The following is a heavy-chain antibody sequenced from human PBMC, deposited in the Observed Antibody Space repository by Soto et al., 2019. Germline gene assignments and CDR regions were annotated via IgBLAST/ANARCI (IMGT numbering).Heavy chain of an antibody. CDR3: ARADRVGYCTGS. CDR1: GFTFSSHW. J-gene: IGHJ5*02. Sequence: EVQLVESGGGLVQPGGSLRLSCTASGFTFSSHWMHWVRQAPGKGLVWVSRIYDDGSRTFYADSVKGRFTISRDNAEITLCLHMYSLGAEDTAVYFCARADRVGYCTGSWGQRTLGTVSS. CDR2: IYDDGSRT. V-gene: IGHV3-74*01. D-gene: IGHD2-8*01.